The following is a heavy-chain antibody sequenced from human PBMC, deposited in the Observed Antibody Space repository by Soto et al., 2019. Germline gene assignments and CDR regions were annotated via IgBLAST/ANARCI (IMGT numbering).Heavy chain of an antibody. Sequence: EVQLLESGGGLVQPGGSLRLSCAASGFAFSNYAVSLVRQAPGKGLEWVSAISHTAGTTYYADSVKGRFTISRDNSKNTLYLQMNNLRPDDTAVYYCASKKQWLAFDLWGRGTLVTVSS. V-gene: IGHV3-23*01. CDR1: GFAFSNYA. J-gene: IGHJ2*01. CDR2: ISHTAGTT. CDR3: ASKKQWLAFDL. D-gene: IGHD6-19*01.